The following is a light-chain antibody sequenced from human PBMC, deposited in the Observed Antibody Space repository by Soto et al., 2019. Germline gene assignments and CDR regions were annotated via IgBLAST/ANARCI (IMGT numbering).Light chain of an antibody. CDR2: DVS. J-gene: IGLJ2*01. Sequence: QSVLTQPASVSGSPGQSITLSCTETSSDVGGYNYVSWYQQHPGKAPKLMIYDVSNRPSGVSNRFSGSKSGNTASLTISGLQAEDEADYYCSSYTSSSTVVFGGGTKVTVL. V-gene: IGLV2-14*01. CDR3: SSYTSSSTVV. CDR1: SSDVGGYNY.